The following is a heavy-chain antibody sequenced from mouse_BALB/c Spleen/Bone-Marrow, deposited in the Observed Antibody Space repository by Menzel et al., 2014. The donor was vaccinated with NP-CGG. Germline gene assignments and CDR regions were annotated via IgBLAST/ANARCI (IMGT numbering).Heavy chain of an antibody. V-gene: IGHV1-18*01. D-gene: IGHD1-1*01. CDR3: ARRRAYYYGSSYAMDY. J-gene: IGHJ4*01. CDR1: GYTFTEYT. CDR2: INPNNGGT. Sequence: EVKLVESGPELVKPGASVKISCKTSGYTFTEYTMHWVKQSHGKSLEWIGGINPNNGGTSYNQKFRGKATLTVDKSSSTAYMELRSLTSEDSAVYYCARRRAYYYGSSYAMDYWGQGTSVTVSS.